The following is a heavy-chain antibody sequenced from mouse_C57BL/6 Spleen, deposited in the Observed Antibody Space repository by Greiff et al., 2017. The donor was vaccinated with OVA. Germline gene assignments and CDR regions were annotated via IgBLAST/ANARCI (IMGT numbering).Heavy chain of an antibody. V-gene: IGHV1-15*01. Sequence: QVQLQPSGAELVRPGASVTLSCKASGYTFTDYEMHWVKQTPVHGLEWIGAIAPETGGTAYTQTFQGKAILTADKSSSTAYMELRSLTSEDSAVYYCTRGRAGRDFDVWGTGTTVTVSS. CDR1: GYTFTDYE. D-gene: IGHD3-1*01. J-gene: IGHJ1*03. CDR3: TRGRAGRDFDV. CDR2: IAPETGGT.